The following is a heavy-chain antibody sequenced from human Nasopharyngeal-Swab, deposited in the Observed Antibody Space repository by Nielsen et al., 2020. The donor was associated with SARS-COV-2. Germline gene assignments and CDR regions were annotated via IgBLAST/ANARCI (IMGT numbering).Heavy chain of an antibody. J-gene: IGHJ4*02. Sequence: GESLKISCKGYGYRFTSYWIGGVRQKPGKGQEWMGSSYPVDSDTRNSPSFQGQVPISADKSISTAYLQWSSLKASDTAMYYCASRGSYGDYAFDYWGQGTLVTVSS. CDR2: SYPVDSDT. V-gene: IGHV5-51*01. CDR1: GYRFTSYW. D-gene: IGHD4-17*01. CDR3: ASRGSYGDYAFDY.